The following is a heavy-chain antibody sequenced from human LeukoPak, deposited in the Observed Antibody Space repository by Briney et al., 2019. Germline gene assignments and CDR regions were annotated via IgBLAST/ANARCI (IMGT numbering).Heavy chain of an antibody. CDR3: ARPHNNWRWYFEL. CDR2: IRGNSETI. V-gene: IGHV3-48*04. Sequence: GGSLRLSCTASGFIFSNYGMNWVRQAPGKGLEWISYIRGNSETIHYADSVKGRFTISRDNAKNSLYLQMNSLRAEDTAVYYCARPHNNWRWYFELWGRGTLVTVSS. J-gene: IGHJ2*01. CDR1: GFIFSNYG. D-gene: IGHD3-3*01.